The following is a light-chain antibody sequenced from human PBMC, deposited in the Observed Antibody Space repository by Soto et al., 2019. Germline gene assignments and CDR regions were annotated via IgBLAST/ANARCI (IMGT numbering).Light chain of an antibody. J-gene: IGKJ1*01. CDR2: RVS. CDR3: TQGTHWART. Sequence: DVVLTQSPLSLPVNFGQPASISCRSSKSLVYSDGNTHLSWFHQRPGQSPRRLIYRVSSRDSGVPEGFSSSESGTDFTLEISRVEAEDVGIYFCTQGTHWARTFGQGTKVEVK. V-gene: IGKV2-30*01. CDR1: KSLVYSDGNTH.